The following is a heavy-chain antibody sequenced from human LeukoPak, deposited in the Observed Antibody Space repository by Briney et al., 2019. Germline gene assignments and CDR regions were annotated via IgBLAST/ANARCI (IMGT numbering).Heavy chain of an antibody. CDR3: ARGYDSSGYYLFGY. Sequence: PGGSLRLSCAASGFTVSSNYMSWVRQAPGKGLEWVSVIYSGGSTYYADSVKGRFTISRDNSKNTLYLQMNSLRAEDTAVYYCARGYDSSGYYLFGYWGQGTLVTVSS. V-gene: IGHV3-53*01. J-gene: IGHJ4*02. CDR2: IYSGGST. CDR1: GFTVSSNY. D-gene: IGHD3-22*01.